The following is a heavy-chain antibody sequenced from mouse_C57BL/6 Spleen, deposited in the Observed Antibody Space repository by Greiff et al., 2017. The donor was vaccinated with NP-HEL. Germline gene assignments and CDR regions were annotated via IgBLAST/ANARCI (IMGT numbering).Heavy chain of an antibody. CDR1: GYAFSSSW. Sequence: VKLVESGPELVKPGASVKISCKASGYAFSSSWMNWVKQRPGKGLEWIGRIYPGDGDTNYNGKFKGKATLTADKSSSTAYMQLSSLTSEDSAVYFCARSGDGYYVRFDYWGQGTTLTVSS. D-gene: IGHD2-3*01. J-gene: IGHJ2*01. V-gene: IGHV1-82*01. CDR2: IYPGDGDT. CDR3: ARSGDGYYVRFDY.